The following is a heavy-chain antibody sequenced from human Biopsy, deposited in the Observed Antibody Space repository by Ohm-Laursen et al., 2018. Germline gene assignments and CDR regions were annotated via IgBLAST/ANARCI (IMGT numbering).Heavy chain of an antibody. Sequence: SAKVSCNASGGTFSSYVISWVRQAPGQGLEWMGRIIPTFDTPTYAPDFQGRVTFTADKSTGTAHLDLSRLRSEDTAIYYCAGGAAKGNPYDHWGQGTLVTVSS. CDR1: GGTFSSYV. J-gene: IGHJ5*02. V-gene: IGHV1-69*06. CDR3: AGGAAKGNPYDH. CDR2: IIPTFDTP. D-gene: IGHD3-10*01.